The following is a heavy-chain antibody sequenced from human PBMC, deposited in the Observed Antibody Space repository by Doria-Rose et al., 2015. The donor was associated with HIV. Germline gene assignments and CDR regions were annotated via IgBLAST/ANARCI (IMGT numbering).Heavy chain of an antibody. CDR3: ATGVTLDY. V-gene: IGHV3-21*01. D-gene: IGHD3-10*01. CDR2: MSSTSAYI. Sequence: VQLVQSGGGLVRPGGSLRLSCATSGFTFSSHRINWVRQAPGMGLEWVSSMSSTSAYINYADSVRGRFTISRDNARNSLYLQMDSLRAEDTAIHYCATGVTLDYWGQGTLVTVSS. J-gene: IGHJ4*02. CDR1: GFTFSSHR.